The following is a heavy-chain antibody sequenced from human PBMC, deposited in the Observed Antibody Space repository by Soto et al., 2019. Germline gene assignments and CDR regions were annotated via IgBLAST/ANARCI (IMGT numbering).Heavy chain of an antibody. J-gene: IGHJ6*02. CDR2: IYSGGST. Sequence: SLRLSCAASGFTVSSNYMSWVRQAPGKGLEWVSVIYSGGSTYYADSVKGRFTISRDNSKNTLYLQMNSLRAEDTAVYYCARDFSSDYYYYGMDVWGQGTTVTVSS. CDR3: ARDFSSDYYYYGMDV. CDR1: GFTVSSNY. V-gene: IGHV3-53*01. D-gene: IGHD2-15*01.